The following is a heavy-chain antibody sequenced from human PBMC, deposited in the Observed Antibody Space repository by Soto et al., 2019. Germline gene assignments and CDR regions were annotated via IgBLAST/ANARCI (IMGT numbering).Heavy chain of an antibody. CDR3: ARSRRLISGFDY. J-gene: IGHJ4*02. D-gene: IGHD2-21*01. Sequence: KPSETLSLTCAVYGGSFSGYYWSWIRQPPGKGLEWIGEINHSGSTNYNPSLKSRVTISVDTSKNQFSLKLSSVTAADTAVYYCARSRRLISGFDYWGQGTLVTVSS. CDR2: INHSGST. V-gene: IGHV4-34*01. CDR1: GGSFSGYY.